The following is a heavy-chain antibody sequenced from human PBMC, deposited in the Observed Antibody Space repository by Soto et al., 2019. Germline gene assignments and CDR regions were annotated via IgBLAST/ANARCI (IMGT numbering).Heavy chain of an antibody. D-gene: IGHD5-12*01. Sequence: PSETLSLTCTVSGGSISSYYWSWIRQPPGKGLEWIGYIYYSGSTNYNPSLKSRVTISVDTSKNQFSLKLSSVTAADTAVYYCARGGGYEFFYWFDPWGQGTLVTVSS. V-gene: IGHV4-59*01. CDR1: GGSISSYY. CDR3: ARGGGYEFFYWFDP. CDR2: IYYSGST. J-gene: IGHJ5*02.